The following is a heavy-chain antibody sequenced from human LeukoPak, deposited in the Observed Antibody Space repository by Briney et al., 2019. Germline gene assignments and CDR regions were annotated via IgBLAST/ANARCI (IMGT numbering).Heavy chain of an antibody. J-gene: IGHJ4*02. Sequence: GGSLRLSCAASGFTFSSYSMNWVRQAPGKGLEWVSSISSSSSYIYYADSVKGRFTISRDNAKNSLYLQMNSLRAEDTAVYHCARGSESYHFDYWGQGTLVTVSS. D-gene: IGHD1-26*01. CDR2: ISSSSSYI. CDR1: GFTFSSYS. V-gene: IGHV3-21*01. CDR3: ARGSESYHFDY.